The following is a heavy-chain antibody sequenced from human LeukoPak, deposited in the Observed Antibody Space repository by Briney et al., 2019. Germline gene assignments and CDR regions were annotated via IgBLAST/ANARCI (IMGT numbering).Heavy chain of an antibody. J-gene: IGHJ4*02. V-gene: IGHV4-39*01. CDR1: GGSISSSNFY. Sequence: PSETLSLTCTVSGGSISSSNFYWDWIRQPPGKGLEWIGSIHYSGSIYYNPSLKSQVTISVDTSKNQFSLKLGSVTAADTAIYYCAGAMSGKTYYYDSSGYYHEFGYWGQGTLVTVSS. CDR2: IHYSGSI. CDR3: AGAMSGKTYYYDSSGYYHEFGY. D-gene: IGHD3-22*01.